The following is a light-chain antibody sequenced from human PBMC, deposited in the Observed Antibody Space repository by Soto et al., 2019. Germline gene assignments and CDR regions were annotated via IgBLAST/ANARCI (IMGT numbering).Light chain of an antibody. CDR3: QRYNGSALT. Sequence: DIQMTQSPSSLSAYIGARVNITCRASQDIRKYFPGYQHKPGKGPRLLISAPSTLQSGVTARFSGNGFGTDFTLSIISVQAEDVGDYYCQRYNGSALTFGGGTKLEI. V-gene: IGKV1-27*01. CDR1: QDIRKY. J-gene: IGKJ4*01. CDR2: APS.